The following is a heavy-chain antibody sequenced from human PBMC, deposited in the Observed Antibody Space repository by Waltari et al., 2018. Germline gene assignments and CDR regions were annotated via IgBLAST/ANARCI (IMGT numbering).Heavy chain of an antibody. CDR2: IDTTSTYI. V-gene: IGHV3-21*01. J-gene: IGHJ6*02. CDR3: ARAPVWDSGSHSGLDV. Sequence: EVQLVESGGGLVKPGGSLRLSCAPSGFSLSYYGMHWVRQAPGKGLEWVPSIDTTSTYIYYAESVKGRFTISRDNAKNSLSLQMNSLRADDTALYYCARAPVWDSGSHSGLDVWGQGTTVTVSS. CDR1: GFSLSYYG. D-gene: IGHD3-10*01.